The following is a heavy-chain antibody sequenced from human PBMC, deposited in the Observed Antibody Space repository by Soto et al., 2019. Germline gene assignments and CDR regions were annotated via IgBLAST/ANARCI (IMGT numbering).Heavy chain of an antibody. V-gene: IGHV4-31*03. J-gene: IGHJ6*02. CDR3: ARDKMYEEGLTSAYGMDL. CDR1: GGSISSGGYY. CDR2: IYYSGST. D-gene: IGHD3-3*01. Sequence: SETLSLTCTVSGGSISSGGYYWSWIRQHPGKGLEWIGYIYYSGSTYYNPSLKSRVTISVDTSKNQFSLKLSSVTAADTAVYYCARDKMYEEGLTSAYGMDLRGQGNTVTVYS.